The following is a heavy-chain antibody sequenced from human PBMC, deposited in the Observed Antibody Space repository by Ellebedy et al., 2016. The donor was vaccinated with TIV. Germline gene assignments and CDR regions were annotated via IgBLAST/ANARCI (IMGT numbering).Heavy chain of an antibody. CDR1: GGSISSGGYY. CDR2: IYYSGST. CDR3: ARYYGSGSYLYWYFDL. D-gene: IGHD3-10*01. Sequence: MPSETLSLTCTVSGGSISSGGYYWSWIRQHPGKGLEWIGYIYYSGSTYYNPSLKSRVTISVDTSKNQFSLKLSSVTAADTAVYYCARYYGSGSYLYWYFDLWGRGTLVTVSS. V-gene: IGHV4-31*03. J-gene: IGHJ2*01.